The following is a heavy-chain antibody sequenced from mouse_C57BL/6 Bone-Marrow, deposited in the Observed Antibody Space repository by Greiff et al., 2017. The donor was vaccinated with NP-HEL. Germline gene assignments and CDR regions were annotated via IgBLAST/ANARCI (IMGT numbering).Heavy chain of an antibody. Sequence: EVKLMESGGGLVQPGGSLSLSCAASGFTFTDYYMSWVRQPPGKALEWLGFIRNKANGYTTEYSASVKGRFTISRDNSQSILYLQMNALRAEDSATYYCARNWALFDYWGQGTTLTVSS. J-gene: IGHJ2*01. CDR2: IRNKANGYTT. CDR1: GFTFTDYY. D-gene: IGHD4-1*01. CDR3: ARNWALFDY. V-gene: IGHV7-3*01.